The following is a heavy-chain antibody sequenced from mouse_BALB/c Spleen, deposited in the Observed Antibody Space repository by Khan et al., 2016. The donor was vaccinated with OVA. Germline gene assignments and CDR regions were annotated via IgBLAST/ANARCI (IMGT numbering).Heavy chain of an antibody. CDR1: GFNIKDTY. CDR3: ATLSGNPFAF. D-gene: IGHD2-1*01. Sequence: EVQLQESGAELVKPGASVKLSCSASGFNIKDTYIHWMKQRPEQGLEWIGRIDPPNDDSKYGPKFQAKATLTADTSSNTAYLQLSSLTSEDTAVYYCATLSGNPFAFWGQGTLGSVSA. CDR2: IDPPNDDS. J-gene: IGHJ3*01. V-gene: IGHV14-3*02.